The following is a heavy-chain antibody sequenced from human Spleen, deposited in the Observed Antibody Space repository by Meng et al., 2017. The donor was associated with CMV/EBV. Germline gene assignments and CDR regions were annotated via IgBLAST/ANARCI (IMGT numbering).Heavy chain of an antibody. V-gene: IGHV4-59*01. CDR3: ARGVDFLSNDRPFDF. D-gene: IGHD3-3*01. J-gene: IGHJ4*02. CDR2: VYYSGTT. CDR1: GGSISSYY. Sequence: SETLSLTCTVSGGSISSYYWSWIRQPPGKGLEWIGYVYYSGTTNYNPSLKSRLTISVDTSRNQFSLNLTSVTAADTAVYYCARGVDFLSNDRPFDFWGQGTLVTVSS.